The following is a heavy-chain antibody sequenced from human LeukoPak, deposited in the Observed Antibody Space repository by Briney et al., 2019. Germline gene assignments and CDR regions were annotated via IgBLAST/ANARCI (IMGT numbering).Heavy chain of an antibody. CDR2: ISSSSSYI. CDR1: GFTFSSYS. D-gene: IGHD2-2*01. Sequence: GGSLTLSCAASGFTFSSYSMNWVRQAPGQGLEWVSSISSSSSYIYYADSVKGRFTISRDNAKNSLYLQMNSLRAEDTAVYYCARDRNVVVPAAISGMDVWGQGTTVTVSS. J-gene: IGHJ6*02. V-gene: IGHV3-21*01. CDR3: ARDRNVVVPAAISGMDV.